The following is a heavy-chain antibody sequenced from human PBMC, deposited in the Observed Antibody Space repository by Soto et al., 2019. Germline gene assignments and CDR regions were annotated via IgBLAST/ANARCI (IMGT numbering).Heavy chain of an antibody. J-gene: IGHJ6*03. D-gene: IGHD2-2*01. V-gene: IGHV4-59*01. CDR3: ARERYFSSTRCNSQPYTYMDV. Sequence: SETLSLTCTVSGGSISSYYWSWIRQPPGKGLEWIGYIYYSGSTNYNPSLKSRVTISVDTSKNQFSLKLSSVTAADTAVYYCARERYFSSTRCNSQPYTYMDVWGKGTTLTVSS. CDR2: IYYSGST. CDR1: GGSISSYY.